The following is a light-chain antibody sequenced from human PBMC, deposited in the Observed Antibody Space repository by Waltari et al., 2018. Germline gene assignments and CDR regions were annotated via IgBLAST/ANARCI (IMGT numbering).Light chain of an antibody. CDR3: AAWDDSLNGPV. CDR1: SSHLGTHT. J-gene: IGLJ2*01. Sequence: QSVLTQPPSASGTPGQRVTMSCSGSSSHLGTHTVGSYQQFPGTAPTLLSYSDNQRPPGVPDRFSGSKSGTSASLAISGLQSEDEADFYCAAWDDSLNGPVFGGGTKLAVL. CDR2: SDN. V-gene: IGLV1-44*01.